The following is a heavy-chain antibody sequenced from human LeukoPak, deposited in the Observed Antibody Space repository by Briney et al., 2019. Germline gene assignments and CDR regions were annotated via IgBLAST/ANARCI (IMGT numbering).Heavy chain of an antibody. CDR1: GFTFNNYA. CDR3: GKTTVGYSSGRYPGWHVDY. D-gene: IGHD6-19*01. V-gene: IGHV3-23*01. CDR2: IFGSGGSA. J-gene: IGHJ4*02. Sequence: GGSLRLSCAASGFTFNNYAMYWVRQAPGKGLEWVSGIFGSGGSAHYADSVKGRFTISRDNTKNTVYLQMDSLRVEDTAVYYCGKTTVGYSSGRYPGWHVDYWGQGTLVTVSS.